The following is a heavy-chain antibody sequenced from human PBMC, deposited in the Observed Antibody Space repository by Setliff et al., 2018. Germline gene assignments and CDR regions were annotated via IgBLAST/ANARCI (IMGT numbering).Heavy chain of an antibody. D-gene: IGHD1-7*01. CDR2: MNPNSGNT. V-gene: IGHV1-8*01. J-gene: IGHJ6*03. CDR1: GYTFTSYD. CDR3: ARNAITGSTRKYYYYMDV. Sequence: ASVKVSCKASGYTFTSYDINWVRQAPGQGLEWMGWMNPNSGNTGFAQNFQGRVTITADISTNTAYMELSSLRSDDTAVYYCARNAITGSTRKYYYYMDVWGQGTTVTVSS.